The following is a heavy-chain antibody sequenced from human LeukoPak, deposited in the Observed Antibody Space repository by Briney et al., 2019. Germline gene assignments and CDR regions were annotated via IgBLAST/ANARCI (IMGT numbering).Heavy chain of an antibody. CDR3: AVARGLTDPLDF. CDR1: GFTFTNYW. D-gene: IGHD3-10*01. V-gene: IGHV3-7*01. Sequence: PGGSLRLSCAASGFTFTNYWMSWVRQAPGKGLELVANIKQDRSEKYYVDSVKGRFTISRDNAKNSLYLQMNSLRAEDTAVYYCAVARGLTDPLDFWGQGTLVTVSS. J-gene: IGHJ4*02. CDR2: IKQDRSEK.